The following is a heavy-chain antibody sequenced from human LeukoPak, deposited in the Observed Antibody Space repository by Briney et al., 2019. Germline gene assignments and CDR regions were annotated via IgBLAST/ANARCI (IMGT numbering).Heavy chain of an antibody. CDR2: INWNGGST. CDR3: ASWYYYDSSGYLPSYYYYMDV. J-gene: IGHJ6*03. V-gene: IGHV3-20*04. CDR1: GFTFDDYG. D-gene: IGHD3-22*01. Sequence: GSLRLSCAASGFTFDDYGMSWVRQAPGNGLEWVSGINWNGGSTGYADSVKGRFTISRDNAKNSLYLQMNSLRAEDTALYYCASWYYYDSSGYLPSYYYYMDVWGKGTTVTVSS.